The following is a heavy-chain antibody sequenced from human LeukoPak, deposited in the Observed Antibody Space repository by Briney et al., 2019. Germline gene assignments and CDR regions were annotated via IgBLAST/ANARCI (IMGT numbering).Heavy chain of an antibody. D-gene: IGHD3-9*01. CDR1: GFTFSSYG. CDR2: IRYDGSNK. Sequence: GGSLRLSCAASGFTFSSYGMHWVRQAPGKGLEWVTFIRYDGSNKYYADSVKGRFTISRDNSKNTLYLQMNSLRPEDTAVYYCAKDVYYDILTGYQAGLFDPWGQGTLVTVSS. CDR3: AKDVYYDILTGYQAGLFDP. J-gene: IGHJ5*02. V-gene: IGHV3-30*02.